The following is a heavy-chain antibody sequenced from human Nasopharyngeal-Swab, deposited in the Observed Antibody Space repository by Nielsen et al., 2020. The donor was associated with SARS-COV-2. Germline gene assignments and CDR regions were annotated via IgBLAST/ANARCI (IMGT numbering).Heavy chain of an antibody. D-gene: IGHD3-16*02. CDR3: ARATYYDYVWGSYRPGAFDI. J-gene: IGHJ3*02. CDR2: INHSGST. Sequence: WIRQPPGKGLEWIGEINHSGSTNYNPSLKSRVTISVDTSKNQFSLKLSFVTAADTAVYYCARATYYDYVWGSYRPGAFDIWGQGTMVTVSS. V-gene: IGHV4-34*01.